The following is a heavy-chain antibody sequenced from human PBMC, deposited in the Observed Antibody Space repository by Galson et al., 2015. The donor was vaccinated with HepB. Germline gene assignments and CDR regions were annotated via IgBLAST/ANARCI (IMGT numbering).Heavy chain of an antibody. D-gene: IGHD3-10*01. CDR2: IDPSDSYT. CDR3: ASRHSYFRSGTWYNVADY. Sequence: FWISWVRQIPGKGLEWMGRIDPSDSYTDYSPSFQGHVSMSVDKSTTTAYLRWSSLKASDTAMYYCASRHSYFRSGTWYNVADYWGQGTLVSVSS. V-gene: IGHV5-10-1*01. CDR1: FW. J-gene: IGHJ4*02.